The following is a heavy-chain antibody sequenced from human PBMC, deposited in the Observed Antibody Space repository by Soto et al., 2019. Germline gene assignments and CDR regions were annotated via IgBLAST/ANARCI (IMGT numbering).Heavy chain of an antibody. J-gene: IGHJ6*02. Sequence: GASVKVSCKASGGTFSRYAISWVRQAPGQGLEWMGGIIPIFGTANYAQKFQGRVTITADESTSTAYLELSSLRSEGTAVYYWGRDGDKIDVAGYGMDGWGQGTTVTVSS. CDR2: IIPIFGTA. V-gene: IGHV1-69*13. D-gene: IGHD4-17*01. CDR1: GGTFSRYA. CDR3: GRDGDKIDVAGYGMDG.